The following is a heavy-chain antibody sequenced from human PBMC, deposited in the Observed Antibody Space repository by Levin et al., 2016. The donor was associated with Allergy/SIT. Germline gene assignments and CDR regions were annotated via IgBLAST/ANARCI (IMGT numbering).Heavy chain of an antibody. CDR1: GFTFSSFA. V-gene: IGHV3-23*01. Sequence: GESLKISCAASGFTFSSFAMTWVRQAPGKGLEWVSGISDSGDSTYSADSVKGRFTISRDNSKNTLYLQMDSLRAEDTAVYYCAICAGYRTSWYFGYWGQGTLVTVSS. CDR2: ISDSGDST. D-gene: IGHD6-13*01. CDR3: AICAGYRTSWYFGY. J-gene: IGHJ4*02.